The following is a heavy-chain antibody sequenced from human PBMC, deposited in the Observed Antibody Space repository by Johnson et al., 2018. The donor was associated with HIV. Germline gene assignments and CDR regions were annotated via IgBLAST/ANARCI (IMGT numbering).Heavy chain of an antibody. CDR1: GLTFSDYY. J-gene: IGHJ3*01. CDR2: ISSSGSTI. V-gene: IGHV3-11*04. Sequence: QVHLVESGGGLVQPGGSLRLSCAAPGLTFSDYYMTWIRQAPGKGLDWVSYISSSGSTIYYADSVKGRFTISRDNAKNSLYLQMNSLRVEDTAVYYCASGTSGYNYYDSSGYLMDAFDVWGQGTMVTVSS. CDR3: ASGTSGYNYYDSSGYLMDAFDV. D-gene: IGHD3-22*01.